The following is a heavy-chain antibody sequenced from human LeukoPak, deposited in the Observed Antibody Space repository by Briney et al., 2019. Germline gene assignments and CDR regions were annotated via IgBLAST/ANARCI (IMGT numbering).Heavy chain of an antibody. CDR1: GFTFSSYA. Sequence: PGGSLRLSCAASGFTFSSYAMHWVRQAPGKGLEWVAVISYDGSNKYYADSVKGRFTISRDNSKNTLYLQMNSLRAEDTAVYYCARGVRNSGYDPLHYWGQGILVTVSS. CDR3: ARGVRNSGYDPLHY. D-gene: IGHD5-12*01. CDR2: ISYDGSNK. J-gene: IGHJ4*02. V-gene: IGHV3-30-3*01.